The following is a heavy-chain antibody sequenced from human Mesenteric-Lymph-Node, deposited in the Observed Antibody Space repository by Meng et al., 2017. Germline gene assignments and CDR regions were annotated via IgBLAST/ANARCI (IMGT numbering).Heavy chain of an antibody. Sequence: GESLKISCAASGFSVSGAYMTWVRQAPGKGLEWVSVIYPSGNTHYGDSVKGRFSISRDNSKNTLYLQMNSLRAEDTAVYYCARDRLGPLGHWGQGTLVTVSS. D-gene: IGHD7-27*01. J-gene: IGHJ4*02. CDR1: GFSVSGAY. CDR2: IYPSGNT. CDR3: ARDRLGPLGH. V-gene: IGHV3-66*03.